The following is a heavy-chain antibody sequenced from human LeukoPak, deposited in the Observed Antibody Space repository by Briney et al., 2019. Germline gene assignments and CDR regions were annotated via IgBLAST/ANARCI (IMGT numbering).Heavy chain of an antibody. Sequence: RAGGSLRLSCAASGFTFSSYGMHWVRQAPGKGLEWVAVIWYDGSNKYYADSVKGRFTISRDNSKNTLYLQMNSLRAEDTAVYYCARGGVDTAMVSDYWGQGTLVTVSS. CDR1: GFTFSSYG. J-gene: IGHJ4*02. D-gene: IGHD5-18*01. V-gene: IGHV3-33*01. CDR3: ARGGVDTAMVSDY. CDR2: IWYDGSNK.